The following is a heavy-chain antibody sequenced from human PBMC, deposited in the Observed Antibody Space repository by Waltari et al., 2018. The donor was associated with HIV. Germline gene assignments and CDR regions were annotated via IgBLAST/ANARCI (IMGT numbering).Heavy chain of an antibody. D-gene: IGHD1-26*01. J-gene: IGHJ4*02. V-gene: IGHV3-15*01. CDR3: TTSMGGSYYGRDY. CDR1: RFTFSSAW. Sequence: EVQLVESGGGLVKPGGSLKLSCAASRFTFSSAWMRWVRQAPGKGREGVGRIKSKSHGGTTDYAAPVKGRFTISRDDSKDTLYLQMNSLKTEDTAVYYCTTSMGGSYYGRDYWGQGTLVTVSS. CDR2: IKSKSHGGTT.